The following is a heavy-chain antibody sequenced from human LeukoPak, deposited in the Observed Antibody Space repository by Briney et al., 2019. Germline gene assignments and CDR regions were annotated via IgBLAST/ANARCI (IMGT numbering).Heavy chain of an antibody. V-gene: IGHV4-59*01. CDR1: GGSISSYY. D-gene: IGHD2-15*01. J-gene: IGHJ5*02. Sequence: SETLSLTCTVSGGSISSYYWSWIRQPPGKGLEWIGYIYYSGSTNYNPSLKSRVTISVDTSKNQFSLKLSSVTAADTAVYYCARDDGGYCSGGSCPYNWFDPWGQGTLVTVSS. CDR2: IYYSGST. CDR3: ARDDGGYCSGGSCPYNWFDP.